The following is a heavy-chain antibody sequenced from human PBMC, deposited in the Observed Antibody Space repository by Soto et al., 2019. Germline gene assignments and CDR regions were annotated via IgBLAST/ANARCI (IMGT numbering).Heavy chain of an antibody. V-gene: IGHV3-23*01. D-gene: IGHD6-25*01. Sequence: GGSLRLSCAASGFTFSSYAMSWVGQAPGKGLEWVSAISGSGGSTYYADSVKGRFTISRDNSKNTLYLQTNSLRAEDTAVYYCASGSDDEDYYYYYGMDVWGQGTTVTVSS. CDR1: GFTFSSYA. CDR3: ASGSDDEDYYYYYGMDV. J-gene: IGHJ6*02. CDR2: ISGSGGST.